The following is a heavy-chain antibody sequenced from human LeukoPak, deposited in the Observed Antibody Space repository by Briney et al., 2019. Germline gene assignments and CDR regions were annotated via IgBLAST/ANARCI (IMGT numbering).Heavy chain of an antibody. CDR2: INSDGSST. CDR1: GFTFSSYW. D-gene: IGHD6-19*01. Sequence: GGSLRLSCAASGFTFSSYWMHWVRQAPGKGLVWVSRINSDGSSTSYADSVKGRFTVSRDNSKNTLFLQMNSLRVEDTAVYYCAKGGWSYFDYWGQGILVTVSP. J-gene: IGHJ4*02. CDR3: AKGGWSYFDY. V-gene: IGHV3-74*01.